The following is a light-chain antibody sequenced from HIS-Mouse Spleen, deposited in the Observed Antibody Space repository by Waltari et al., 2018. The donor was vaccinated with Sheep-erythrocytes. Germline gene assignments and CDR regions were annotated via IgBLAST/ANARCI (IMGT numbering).Light chain of an antibody. CDR2: DVS. V-gene: IGLV2-11*01. CDR1: SSDVGGYNY. CDR3: CSSSGTYAVV. Sequence: QSALTQPRSVSGSPGQSVTISCTGTSSDVGGYNYVSWYQQHPGKAPKLMIYDVSTRPSVVPYRFSGSKTGNTASLTISGLQAEDEAVYYCCSSSGTYAVVFDGGTKLTVL. J-gene: IGLJ2*01.